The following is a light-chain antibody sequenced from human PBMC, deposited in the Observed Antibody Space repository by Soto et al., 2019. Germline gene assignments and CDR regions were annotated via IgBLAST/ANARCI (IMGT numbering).Light chain of an antibody. Sequence: DIQMTQSPSTLSASVGDRVTITCRASQSISSWLAWYQQKPGKAPKLLIYDASSLESGVPSRFRGSVSGTEFTLPISSLQPDDFATCYCQQYNSYWPFGQGTKVEIK. CDR2: DAS. J-gene: IGKJ1*01. V-gene: IGKV1-5*01. CDR3: QQYNSYWP. CDR1: QSISSW.